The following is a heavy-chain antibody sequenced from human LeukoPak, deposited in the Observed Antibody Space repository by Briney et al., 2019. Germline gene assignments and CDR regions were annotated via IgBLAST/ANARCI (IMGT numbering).Heavy chain of an antibody. V-gene: IGHV3-7*01. D-gene: IGHD4-17*01. Sequence: GGSLRLSCVASGFTFSSYGISWVRQAPGKGLEWVANIKQDGSEKYYVDSVKGRFTISRDNAKNSLYLQMNSLRAEDTAVYYCARTRAPVTTSGFVWGKGTTVTVSS. CDR2: IKQDGSEK. CDR1: GFTFSSYG. CDR3: ARTRAPVTTSGFV. J-gene: IGHJ6*04.